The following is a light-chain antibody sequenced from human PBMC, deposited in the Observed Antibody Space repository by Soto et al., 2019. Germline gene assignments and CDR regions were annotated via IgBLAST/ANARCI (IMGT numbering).Light chain of an antibody. V-gene: IGKV3-20*01. CDR3: QQYGTSPWT. CDR1: QSISRY. J-gene: IGKJ1*01. Sequence: EIVLTQSPGTLSLSPGERATLSCRASQSISRYLAWYQQKPGQGPRLLIYGASSRATGTPDRFSGSGSGTDFTLTINRLEPEDFAVYYCQQYGTSPWTFGQGTKV. CDR2: GAS.